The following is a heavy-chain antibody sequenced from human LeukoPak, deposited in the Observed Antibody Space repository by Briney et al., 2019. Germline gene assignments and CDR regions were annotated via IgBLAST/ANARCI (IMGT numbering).Heavy chain of an antibody. J-gene: IGHJ4*02. Sequence: GGSLRLSCAASGFTVSSNYMSWVRQAPGKGLEWVSIIYSGGTTYYADSVEGRFTISRDNSKNTLYLQMNNLRAEDTAVYYCARDDGTLWSLRWGQGTLVTVSS. CDR3: ARDDGTLWSLR. D-gene: IGHD3-3*01. CDR2: IYSGGTT. CDR1: GFTVSSNY. V-gene: IGHV3-53*01.